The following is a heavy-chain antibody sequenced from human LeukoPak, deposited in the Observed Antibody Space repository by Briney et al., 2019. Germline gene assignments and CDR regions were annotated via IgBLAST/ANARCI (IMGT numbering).Heavy chain of an antibody. D-gene: IGHD3-22*01. CDR1: GFTFSSYG. J-gene: IGHJ3*02. V-gene: IGHV3-30*02. CDR2: IRYDGSTK. CDR3: AKGGLVVITTDAVDI. Sequence: GGSLRLSCAASGFTFSSYGMHWVRQAPGKGLEWVAFIRYDGSTKYYADSVKGRSTISRDNSKNTPYLQMNSLRADDTAVYYGAKGGLVVITTDAVDIWGQGTMVSVP.